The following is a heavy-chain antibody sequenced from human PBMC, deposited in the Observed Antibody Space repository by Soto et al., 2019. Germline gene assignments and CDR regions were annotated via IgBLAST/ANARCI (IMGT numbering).Heavy chain of an antibody. D-gene: IGHD3-9*01. Sequence: GASVKVSCKASGYTFTSYGISWVRQAPGQGLEWMGWISAYNGNTNYAQKLQGRVTMTTDTSTSTAYMELRSLRSDDTAVYYCARDGSYDILTGYPEYPWGQGTLVTVSS. CDR1: GYTFTSYG. CDR2: ISAYNGNT. V-gene: IGHV1-18*01. J-gene: IGHJ5*02. CDR3: ARDGSYDILTGYPEYP.